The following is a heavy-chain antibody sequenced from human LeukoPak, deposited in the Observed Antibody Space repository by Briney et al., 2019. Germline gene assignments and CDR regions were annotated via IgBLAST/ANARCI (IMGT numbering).Heavy chain of an antibody. Sequence: KASETLSLTCTVSGGSISSYYWSWIRQPPGKGLEWIGYIYYSGSTNYNPSLKSRVTISVDTSKNQFSLKLSSVTAADTAVYYCARSLYSGQLLSFDIWGQGTMVTVSS. V-gene: IGHV4-59*01. CDR2: IYYSGST. D-gene: IGHD2-2*01. J-gene: IGHJ3*02. CDR3: ARSLYSGQLLSFDI. CDR1: GGSISSYY.